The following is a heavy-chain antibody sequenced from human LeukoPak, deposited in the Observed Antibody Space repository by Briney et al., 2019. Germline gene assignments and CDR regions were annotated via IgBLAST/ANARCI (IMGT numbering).Heavy chain of an antibody. J-gene: IGHJ4*02. V-gene: IGHV1-69*04. D-gene: IGHD5-18*01. CDR1: GGTFSSYA. CDR2: IIPILGLA. CDR3: ARDSSRDTAMVG. Sequence: GASVKVSCKASGGTFSSYAISWVRQAPGQGLEWMGRIIPILGLANYAQKFQGRVAITADKSTTTAYMELSTLRSEDTAVYYCARDSSRDTAMVGWGQGTLVTVSS.